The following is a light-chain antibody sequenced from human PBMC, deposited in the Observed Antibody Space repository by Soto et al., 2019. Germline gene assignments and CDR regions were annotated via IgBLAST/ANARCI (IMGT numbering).Light chain of an antibody. CDR3: SSYTRSSTVL. J-gene: IGLJ2*01. V-gene: IGLV2-14*01. Sequence: QSALTQPASVSGSPGQSITISCTGTSSDVGTYNSVSWYQQHPSKAPKLMIYDVDIRPSGVSNRVSGSKSGNTASLTISGLQAEDEADYYCSSYTRSSTVLFGGGTKLTVL. CDR2: DVD. CDR1: SSDVGTYNS.